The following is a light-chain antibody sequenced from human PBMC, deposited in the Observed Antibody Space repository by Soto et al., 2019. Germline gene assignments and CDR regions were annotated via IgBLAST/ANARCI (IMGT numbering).Light chain of an antibody. J-gene: IGKJ1*01. V-gene: IGKV1-5*01. Sequence: DIQITQSPSTLSASVRDRVTITCRASQSISSWLAWYQQKPGKAPKLLIYDASSLESGVPSRFSGSGSGTEFTLTISSLQPDDFATYCCQQYNSYWTFGQGTKVDIK. CDR2: DAS. CDR3: QQYNSYWT. CDR1: QSISSW.